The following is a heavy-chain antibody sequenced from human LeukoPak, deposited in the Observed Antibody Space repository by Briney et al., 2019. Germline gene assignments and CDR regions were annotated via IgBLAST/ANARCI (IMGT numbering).Heavy chain of an antibody. CDR2: ISTSGII. D-gene: IGHD3-10*01. V-gene: IGHV3-48*02. J-gene: IGHJ4*02. Sequence: PGRSLRLSCAASGFTISNYNMDWVRQAPGKGLEWISYISTSGIIYYADSVRGRFTISRDNAKNSLYLQMNSLRDEDTAVYYCARDDPNWDPSSYYFDSWGQGVLVTVSS. CDR1: GFTISNYN. CDR3: ARDDPNWDPSSYYFDS.